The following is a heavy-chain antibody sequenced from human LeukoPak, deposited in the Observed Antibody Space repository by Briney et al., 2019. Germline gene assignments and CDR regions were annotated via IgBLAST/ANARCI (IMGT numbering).Heavy chain of an antibody. V-gene: IGHV1-24*01. CDR1: GYTLTELS. J-gene: IGHJ4*02. CDR2: FDPEDGET. Sequence: ASVKVSCKVSGYTLTELSMHWVRQAPGKGLEWVGGFDPEDGETIYAQKLQGRVTMTEDTSTDTAYMELSSLRSEDTAVYYCATVAAAWFGELLGFDYWGQGTLVTVSS. D-gene: IGHD3-10*01. CDR3: ATVAAAWFGELLGFDY.